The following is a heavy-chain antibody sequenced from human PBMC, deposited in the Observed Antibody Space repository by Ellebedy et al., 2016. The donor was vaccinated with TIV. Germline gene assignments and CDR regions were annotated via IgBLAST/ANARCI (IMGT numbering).Heavy chain of an antibody. J-gene: IGHJ5*02. Sequence: AASVKVSCKVSGYTLTELSMHWVRQAPGKGLEWMGGFDPEDGETIYAQKFQGRVTMTRDTSTSTVYMELSSLRSEDTAVYYCARTVGNWFDPWGQGTLVTVSS. CDR3: ARTVGNWFDP. V-gene: IGHV1-24*01. D-gene: IGHD1-1*01. CDR1: GYTLTELS. CDR2: FDPEDGET.